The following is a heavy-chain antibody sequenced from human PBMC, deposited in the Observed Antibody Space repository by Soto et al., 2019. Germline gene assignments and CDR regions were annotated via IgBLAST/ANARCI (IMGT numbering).Heavy chain of an antibody. V-gene: IGHV1-3*01. Sequence: ASVKVSCKASGYTFTSYAMHWVRQAPGQRLEWMGWINAGNGNTKYSQKFQGRVTITRDTSASTAYMELSSLRSEDTAVYYCARPYSSGWYYFDYWGPGTLITVSS. CDR3: ARPYSSGWYYFDY. CDR1: GYTFTSYA. J-gene: IGHJ4*02. D-gene: IGHD6-19*01. CDR2: INAGNGNT.